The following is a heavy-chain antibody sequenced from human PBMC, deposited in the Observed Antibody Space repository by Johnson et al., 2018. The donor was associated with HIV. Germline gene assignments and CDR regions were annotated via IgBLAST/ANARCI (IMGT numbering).Heavy chain of an antibody. J-gene: IGHJ3*02. D-gene: IGHD6-19*01. CDR3: ARVGSSGWLGRAFDI. CDR2: ISGSGGST. CDR1: GFTFSSYA. Sequence: VLLVESGGGLVKPGGSLRLSCAASGFTFSSYAMSWVRQAPGKGLEWVSAISGSGGSTYYADSVKGRFTISRDNAKNSLYLQMNSLRAEDTAVYYCARVGSSGWLGRAFDIWGQGTMVTVSS. V-gene: IGHV3-23*04.